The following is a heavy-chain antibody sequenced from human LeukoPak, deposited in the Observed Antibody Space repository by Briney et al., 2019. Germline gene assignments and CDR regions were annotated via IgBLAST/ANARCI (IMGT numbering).Heavy chain of an antibody. D-gene: IGHD6-19*01. V-gene: IGHV3-7*03. Sequence: GGSLRLSCAASGFTLSDYWMHWVRQAPGKGLEWVATIKQDGRDKYYVDSVKGRFTISRDDAKNSLYLQMNSLRVEDTAVYHCVRYFTAVAPTLRLDYWGQGTLVTVSS. J-gene: IGHJ4*02. CDR2: IKQDGRDK. CDR3: VRYFTAVAPTLRLDY. CDR1: GFTLSDYW.